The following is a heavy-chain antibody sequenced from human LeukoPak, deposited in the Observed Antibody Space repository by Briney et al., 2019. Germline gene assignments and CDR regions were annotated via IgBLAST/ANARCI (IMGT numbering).Heavy chain of an antibody. V-gene: IGHV3-30-3*01. CDR3: ARDRSGATDGAFDI. Sequence: GGSLRLSCAASGFTFSSYAMHWVRQAPGKGLEWVAVISYDGSNKYYADSVKGRFTISRDNSKNTLYLQMNSLRAEDTAVYYCARDRSGATDGAFDIWGQGTMVTVSS. J-gene: IGHJ3*02. CDR2: ISYDGSNK. D-gene: IGHD3-3*01. CDR1: GFTFSSYA.